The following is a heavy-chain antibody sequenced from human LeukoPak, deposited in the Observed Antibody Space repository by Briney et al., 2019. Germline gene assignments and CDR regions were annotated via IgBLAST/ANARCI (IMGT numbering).Heavy chain of an antibody. CDR2: IIPIFGTA. D-gene: IGHD2-2*02. J-gene: IGHJ4*02. V-gene: IGHV1-69*13. CDR3: ALPGGDIVVVPAAIAAFDY. Sequence: GASVKVSCKASGGTFSSYAISWVRQAPGQGLEWMGGIIPIFGTANYAQKFQGRVTITADESTSTDYMELSSLRSEDTAVYYCALPGGDIVVVPAAIAAFDYWGQGTLVTVSS. CDR1: GGTFSSYA.